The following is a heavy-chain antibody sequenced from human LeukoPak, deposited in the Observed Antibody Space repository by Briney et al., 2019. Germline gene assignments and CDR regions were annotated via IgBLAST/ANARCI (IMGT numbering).Heavy chain of an antibody. V-gene: IGHV1-69*13. D-gene: IGHD2-2*01. CDR2: IIPIFGTA. J-gene: IGHJ4*02. CDR3: ASRLYCSNTRCRNFPFAY. Sequence: GASVKVSCKASGGTFSSYANNWVRQAPGQGLEWMGGIIPIFGTANYAQKFQDRVTITADESTSTAYMELSSLRSEDTAIYYCASRLYCSNTRCRNFPFAYWGQGTLVTVSS. CDR1: GGTFSSYA.